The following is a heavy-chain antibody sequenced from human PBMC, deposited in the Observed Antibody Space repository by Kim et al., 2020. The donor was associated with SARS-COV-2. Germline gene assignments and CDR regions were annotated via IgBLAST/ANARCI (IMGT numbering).Heavy chain of an antibody. Sequence: SETLSLTCTVSGGSISSNSYSWGWIRQPPGKGLEWIGSIYYSGSTYYNPSLKSRVTISVDTSTNQFSLKLNSVTAADTAVYYCAGIVMYSSSWRALNWFDPWGQGTLVTVSS. CDR2: IYYSGST. J-gene: IGHJ5*02. CDR3: AGIVMYSSSWRALNWFDP. D-gene: IGHD6-13*01. V-gene: IGHV4-39*01. CDR1: GGSISSNSYS.